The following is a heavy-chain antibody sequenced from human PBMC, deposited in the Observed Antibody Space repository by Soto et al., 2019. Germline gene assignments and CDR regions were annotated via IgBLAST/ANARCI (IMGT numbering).Heavy chain of an antibody. D-gene: IGHD6-13*01. J-gene: IGHJ6*02. Sequence: GDSLKISCKCSGYSFTNYWIFFVRQMPGECLGWMCIMYPVDSDTGYIPALQGQVTISADKSISTAYLQWSSLKASDTAMYYCARNGARTADIKHYCMEVWGQGTLVTVSS. CDR3: ARNGARTADIKHYCMEV. CDR2: MYPVDSDT. V-gene: IGHV5-51*01. CDR1: GYSFTNYW.